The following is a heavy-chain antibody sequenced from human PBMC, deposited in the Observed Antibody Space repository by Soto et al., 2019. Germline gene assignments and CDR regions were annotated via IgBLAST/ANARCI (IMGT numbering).Heavy chain of an antibody. CDR2: INAGNGDT. V-gene: IGHV1-3*01. CDR3: ARGVENIVVVLDVFGYYGMDV. J-gene: IGHJ6*02. D-gene: IGHD2-2*01. CDR1: GYSFTSYA. Sequence: ASVKVSCKASGYSFTSYAIYWVRQAPGQRLEWMGWINAGNGDTKYSQKFQGRVTITSDTSASTAYMGLSSLRSEDTAVYFCARGVENIVVVLDVFGYYGMDVWGQGTTVTVSS.